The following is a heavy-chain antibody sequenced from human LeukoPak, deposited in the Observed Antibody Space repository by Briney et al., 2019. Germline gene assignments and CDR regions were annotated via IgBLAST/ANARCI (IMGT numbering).Heavy chain of an antibody. CDR1: GGSISSGDYY. CDR2: ICYSGST. CDR3: ARNLRITIFGVVRINWFDP. J-gene: IGHJ5*02. D-gene: IGHD3-3*01. Sequence: SQTLSLTCTVSGGSISSGDYYWSWIRQPPGKGLEWFVYICYSGSTYYNPSLKSRVTMSVDTSQFQFSLKLSSVTAADTAVYYCARNLRITIFGVVRINWFDPWGQGTLVTVSS. V-gene: IGHV4-30-4*08.